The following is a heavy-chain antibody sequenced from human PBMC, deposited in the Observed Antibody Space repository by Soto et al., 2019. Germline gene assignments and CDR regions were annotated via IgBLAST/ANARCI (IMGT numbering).Heavy chain of an antibody. V-gene: IGHV4-4*02. D-gene: IGHD1-26*01. J-gene: IGHJ6*02. Sequence: SETLSLTCAVSGGSISSSNWWSWVRQPPGKGLEWIGEIYHSGSTNYNPSLKSRVTISVDKSKNQFSLKLSSVTAADTAVYYCAKVSGSYYYGMDVWGQGTTVTV. CDR1: GGSISSSNW. CDR2: IYHSGST. CDR3: AKVSGSYYYGMDV.